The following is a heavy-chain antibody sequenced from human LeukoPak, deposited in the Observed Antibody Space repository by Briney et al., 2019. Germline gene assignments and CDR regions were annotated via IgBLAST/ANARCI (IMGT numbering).Heavy chain of an antibody. CDR2: IYYSGST. V-gene: IGHV4-59*02. CDR3: ARDNWNYNYYYYMDV. D-gene: IGHD1-20*01. J-gene: IGHJ6*03. CDR1: GGSVRGYY. Sequence: PSETLSLTCTVSGGSVRGYYWSWIRQPPGKGLEWIGYIYYSGSTNYHPSLKSRVTISIDRSKNHFSLKVSSVTAADTAVYYCARDNWNYNYYYYMDVWGKGTTVTVSS.